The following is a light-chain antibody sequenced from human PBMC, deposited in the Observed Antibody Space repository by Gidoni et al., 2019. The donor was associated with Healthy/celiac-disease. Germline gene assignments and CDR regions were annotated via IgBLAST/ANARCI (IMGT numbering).Light chain of an antibody. Sequence: EIVLTQSPGTLSLSPGARATLSCRASQSVSSSYLAWYQQKPAQAPRCLIYGASSRATGSPDGFSGSGSATNFTLTISRLVPEDVAVYYCQQYGSSLWTFGQGTKVEIK. J-gene: IGKJ1*01. CDR1: QSVSSSY. V-gene: IGKV3-20*01. CDR2: GAS. CDR3: QQYGSSLWT.